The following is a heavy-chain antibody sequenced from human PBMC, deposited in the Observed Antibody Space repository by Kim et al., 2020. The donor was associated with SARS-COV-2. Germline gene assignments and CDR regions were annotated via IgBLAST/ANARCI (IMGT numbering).Heavy chain of an antibody. V-gene: IGHV3-7*01. D-gene: IGHD2-15*01. CDR1: GFTFSGYW. CDR2: IRPDGRRT. Sequence: GGSLRLSCAASGFTFSGYWMNWVRQAPGEGLKWVSNIRPDGRRTNYVDSVEGRFTISRDNAKNSLYLQMNSLTAGDTAVYYCTREAVGTPYPWGQGTLVTVSS. J-gene: IGHJ5*02. CDR3: TREAVGTPYP.